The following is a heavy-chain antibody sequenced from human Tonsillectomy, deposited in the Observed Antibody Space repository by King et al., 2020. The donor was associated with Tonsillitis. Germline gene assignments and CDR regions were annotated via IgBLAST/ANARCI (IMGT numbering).Heavy chain of an antibody. V-gene: IGHV3-30-3*01. CDR1: GFTFSRHA. Sequence: VQLVESGGGVVQPGRSLRDSCASSGFTFSRHAMHWVRQAPGKGLEWVAVTLYDGSDEYYADSVKGRFTISRDNSKNTLYLQMNSLTAEDTAVYFCAGEPWELPSVPDYWGQGTLVTVSS. CDR2: TLYDGSDE. J-gene: IGHJ4*02. D-gene: IGHD1-26*01. CDR3: AGEPWELPSVPDY.